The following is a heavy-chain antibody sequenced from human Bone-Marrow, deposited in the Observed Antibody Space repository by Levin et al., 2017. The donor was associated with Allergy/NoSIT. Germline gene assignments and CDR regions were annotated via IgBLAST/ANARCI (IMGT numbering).Heavy chain of an antibody. V-gene: IGHV3-30*18. CDR3: AKCVYSVLVTGNGMDV. D-gene: IGHD5/OR15-5a*01. Sequence: GGSLRLSCAASGFTFSSYGMHWVRQAPGKGLEWVAVILYDGSNKYYADSVKGRFTISRDNSKNTLYLQMNSLRAEDTAVYYCAKCVYSVLVTGNGMDVWGQGTTVTVSS. CDR2: ILYDGSNK. CDR1: GFTFSSYG. J-gene: IGHJ6*02.